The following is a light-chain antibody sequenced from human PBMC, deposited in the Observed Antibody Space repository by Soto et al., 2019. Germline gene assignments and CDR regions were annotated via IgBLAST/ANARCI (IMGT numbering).Light chain of an antibody. V-gene: IGKV1-39*01. CDR2: AAS. CDR3: QQSYSTPPCT. Sequence: DIQMTQSPSSLSSSVGERVTITCRASQSISSYLDWYQQKPGKAPKLLIYAASSLQSGVPSRFSGSGSGTDFTLTISSLQPEDFATYYCQQSYSTPPCTFGQGTKVEIK. CDR1: QSISSY. J-gene: IGKJ1*01.